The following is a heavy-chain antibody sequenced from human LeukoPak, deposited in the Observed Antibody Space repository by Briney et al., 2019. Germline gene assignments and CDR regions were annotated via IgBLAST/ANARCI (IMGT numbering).Heavy chain of an antibody. V-gene: IGHV4-31*03. J-gene: IGHJ4*02. CDR1: GGSISSDGYY. Sequence: SETLSLTCTVSGGSISSDGYYWSWIRQHPGKGLEWLGYIYYGGSTYYNPSLKGRVTISVDTSKNQFSLKLSSVTAADTAVYYCARDLVMDYWGQGTLVTVSS. CDR3: ARDLVMDY. CDR2: IYYGGST. D-gene: IGHD2-8*02.